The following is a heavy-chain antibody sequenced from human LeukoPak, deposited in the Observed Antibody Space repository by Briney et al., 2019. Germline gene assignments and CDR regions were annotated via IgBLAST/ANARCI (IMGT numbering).Heavy chain of an antibody. CDR3: ASAELGYCSGGSCPRFDY. Sequence: SVKVSCKASGGTFSSYAISWVRQAPGQGLEWMGGIIPIFGTANYAQKFQGRVTITADKSTSTAYMELSSLRSEDTAVYYCASAELGYCSGGSCPRFDYWGQGTPVTVSS. CDR1: GGTFSSYA. CDR2: IIPIFGTA. V-gene: IGHV1-69*06. J-gene: IGHJ4*02. D-gene: IGHD2-15*01.